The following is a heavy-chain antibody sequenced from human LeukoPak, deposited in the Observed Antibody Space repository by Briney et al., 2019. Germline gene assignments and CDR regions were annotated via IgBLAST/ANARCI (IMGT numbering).Heavy chain of an antibody. CDR2: IYSGGST. CDR3: ARVGPYYYGSGSYYGFDY. V-gene: IGHV3-53*01. CDR1: GFTVSSNY. J-gene: IGHJ4*02. D-gene: IGHD3-10*01. Sequence: GGSLRLSCAASGFTVSSNYMSWVRQAPGKGLEWVSVIYSGGSTYYADSVKGRFTISRDNSKNTLYLQMNSLRAEDTAVYYCARVGPYYYGSGSYYGFDYWGQGTLVTVSS.